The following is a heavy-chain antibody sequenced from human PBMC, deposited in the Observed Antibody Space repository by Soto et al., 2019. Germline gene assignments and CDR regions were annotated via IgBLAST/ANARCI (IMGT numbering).Heavy chain of an antibody. D-gene: IGHD2-15*01. CDR3: AKDHTVVTGNWYFDL. Sequence: EVQLLESGGGLVQTGGSLRLSCAASGFTFSSYAMSWVRQAPGKGLEWVSAISGSGGSTYYADSVKGRFTISRDNSKNTLYLQMNSLRAEDTAVYYCAKDHTVVTGNWYFDLWGRGTLVTVSS. V-gene: IGHV3-23*01. J-gene: IGHJ2*01. CDR2: ISGSGGST. CDR1: GFTFSSYA.